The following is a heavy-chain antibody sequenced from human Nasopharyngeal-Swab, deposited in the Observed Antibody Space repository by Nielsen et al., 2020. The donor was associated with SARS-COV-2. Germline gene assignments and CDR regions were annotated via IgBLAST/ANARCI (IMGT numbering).Heavy chain of an antibody. V-gene: IGHV3-11*04. CDR2: ISSSGSTI. Sequence: VRQPAGKGLQWVSYISSSGSTIYYADSVKGRFTISRDNAKNSLYLQMNSLRAEDTAVYYCARGYYDFWSGYSFDYWGQGTLVTVSS. CDR3: ARGYYDFWSGYSFDY. D-gene: IGHD3-3*01. J-gene: IGHJ4*02.